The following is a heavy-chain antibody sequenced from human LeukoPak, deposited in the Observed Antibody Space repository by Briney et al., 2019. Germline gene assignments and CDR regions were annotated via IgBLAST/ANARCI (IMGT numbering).Heavy chain of an antibody. J-gene: IGHJ4*02. D-gene: IGHD6-6*01. Sequence: GGSLRLSCAASGFTFTNYWMHWVRRAPGMGLVWVSRLPPDELGIIYADSVKGRFTVSRDNAKNTVYPQMNNLRVDDTAMYYCVGTIASRGSEYWGQGALVTVSS. CDR3: VGTIASRGSEY. V-gene: IGHV3-74*01. CDR1: GFTFTNYW. CDR2: LPPDELGI.